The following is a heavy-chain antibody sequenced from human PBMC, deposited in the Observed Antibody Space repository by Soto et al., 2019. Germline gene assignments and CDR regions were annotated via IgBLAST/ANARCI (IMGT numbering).Heavy chain of an antibody. CDR3: ARVAYYSPRYYYYYGMDV. Sequence: GGSLRLSCAASGFTVSSNYMSWVRQAPGKGLEWVSVIYSGGSTYYADSVKGRFTISRDNSKNTLYLQMNSLRAEDTAVYYCARVAYYSPRYYYYYGMDVWGQGTTVTVSS. CDR2: IYSGGST. V-gene: IGHV3-53*01. D-gene: IGHD2-21*01. J-gene: IGHJ6*02. CDR1: GFTVSSNY.